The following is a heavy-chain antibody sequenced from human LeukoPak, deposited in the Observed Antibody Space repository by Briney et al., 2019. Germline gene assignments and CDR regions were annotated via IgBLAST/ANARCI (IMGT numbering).Heavy chain of an antibody. D-gene: IGHD3-22*01. CDR3: ARVDYYDSSGYLDY. Sequence: GGSLRLSCAASGFTVSSDYMSWVRQAAGKGLEWVSVIYSGGSTYYADSVKGRFTISRDNSKNTLYLQMNSLRAEDTAVYYCARVDYYDSSGYLDYWGQGTLVTVSS. V-gene: IGHV3-66*01. CDR2: IYSGGST. J-gene: IGHJ4*02. CDR1: GFTVSSDY.